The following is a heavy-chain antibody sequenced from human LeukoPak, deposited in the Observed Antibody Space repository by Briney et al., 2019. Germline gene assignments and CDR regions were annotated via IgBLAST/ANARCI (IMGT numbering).Heavy chain of an antibody. Sequence: PGGSLRLSCAASGFTFGEYAMHWARQTPEKGLEWVSGISWNSNSMDYADSVKGRFTISKDDTKNSVYLQMNSLRAEDTALYYCAKDIGRYSGYGTPHFDSWGQGTLVTVSS. CDR2: ISWNSNSM. CDR3: AKDIGRYSGYGTPHFDS. J-gene: IGHJ4*02. V-gene: IGHV3-9*01. D-gene: IGHD5-12*01. CDR1: GFTFGEYA.